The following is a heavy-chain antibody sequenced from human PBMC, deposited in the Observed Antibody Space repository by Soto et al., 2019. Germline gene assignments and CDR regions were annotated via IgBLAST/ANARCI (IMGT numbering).Heavy chain of an antibody. J-gene: IGHJ4*02. CDR2: IFRDGNTK. CDR1: GFSFSNYG. V-gene: IGHV3-33*06. Sequence: GGSLRLSCAASGFSFSNYGMHWVRQAPGKGLEWVAAIFRDGNTKQYADSVKGRFSVSRDNSQNTLYLQMNSLRTEDTAVYYCTNWRPSFNFDYWGQGALVTVSS. CDR3: TNWRPSFNFDY. D-gene: IGHD6-25*01.